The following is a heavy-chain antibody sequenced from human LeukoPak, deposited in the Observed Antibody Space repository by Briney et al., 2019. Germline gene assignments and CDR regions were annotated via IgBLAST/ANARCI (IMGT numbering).Heavy chain of an antibody. CDR1: GFTFSSYA. CDR2: ISGDRGNT. V-gene: IGHV3-23*01. Sequence: GGSLRLSCAASGFTFSSYAMSWVRQAPGKGLEWVSAISGDRGNTFYTDPLKGRFTISRDNSKNTVFLQMSSLRAEDTAVYYCAKETLVVGKGAFDFWGQGTMVTVSS. CDR3: AKETLVVGKGAFDF. D-gene: IGHD3-10*01. J-gene: IGHJ3*01.